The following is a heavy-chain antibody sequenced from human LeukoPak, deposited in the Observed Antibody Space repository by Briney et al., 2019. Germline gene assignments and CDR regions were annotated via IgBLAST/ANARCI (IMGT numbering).Heavy chain of an antibody. D-gene: IGHD2-21*01. Sequence: PGGSLRLFCAASGFTLSSYAMSWVRQAPGKGLEWVSAISDSGNTYHADSVKGRFTISRDSSKNTPFLQMNRLRPEDAAVYYCAKAPVTTCRGAYCYPFDYWGQGTLVTVSS. J-gene: IGHJ4*02. V-gene: IGHV3-23*01. CDR1: GFTLSSYA. CDR2: ISDSGNT. CDR3: AKAPVTTCRGAYCYPFDY.